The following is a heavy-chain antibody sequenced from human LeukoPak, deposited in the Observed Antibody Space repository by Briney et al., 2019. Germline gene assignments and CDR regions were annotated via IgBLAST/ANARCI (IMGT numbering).Heavy chain of an antibody. D-gene: IGHD2-15*01. CDR2: IYYSGST. CDR3: ASPAVAATPSHAFDI. V-gene: IGHV4-39*07. J-gene: IGHJ3*02. Sequence: SETLSLTCTVSGGSISSSSYYWGWIRQPPGEGLEWIGSIYYSGSTYYNPSLKSRVTISVDTSKNQFSLKLSSVTAADTAVYYCASPAVAATPSHAFDIWGQGTMVTVSS. CDR1: GGSISSSSYY.